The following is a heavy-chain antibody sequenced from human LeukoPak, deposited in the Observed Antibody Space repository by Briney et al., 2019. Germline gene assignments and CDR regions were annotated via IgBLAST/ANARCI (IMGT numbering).Heavy chain of an antibody. CDR3: ARDLGGDIVVVPAAEGIDY. D-gene: IGHD2-2*01. Sequence: PGGSLRLSCAASGFTFSSYSMNWVRQAPGKGLEWFSSISSSSSYIYYADSVKGRFTISRDNAKNSLYLQMNSLRAEDTAVYYCARDLGGDIVVVPAAEGIDYWGQGTLVTVSS. CDR1: GFTFSSYS. J-gene: IGHJ4*02. CDR2: ISSSSSYI. V-gene: IGHV3-21*01.